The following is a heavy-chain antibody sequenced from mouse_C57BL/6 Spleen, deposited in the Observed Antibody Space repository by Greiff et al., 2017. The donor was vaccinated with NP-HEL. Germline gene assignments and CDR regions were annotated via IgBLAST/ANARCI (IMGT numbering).Heavy chain of an antibody. V-gene: IGHV1-50*01. D-gene: IGHD1-1*01. CDR3: ASRSSYEGYFDY. CDR1: GYTFTSYW. CDR2: IDPSDSYT. Sequence: QVQLQQPGAELVKPGASVKLSCKASGYTFTSYWMQWVKQRPGQGLEWIGEIDPSDSYTNYNQKFKGKATLTVDTSSSTAYMQLSSLTSEDSAVYYCASRSSYEGYFDYWGQGTTLTV. J-gene: IGHJ2*01.